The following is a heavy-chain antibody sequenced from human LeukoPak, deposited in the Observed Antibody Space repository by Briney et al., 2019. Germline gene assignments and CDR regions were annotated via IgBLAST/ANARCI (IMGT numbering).Heavy chain of an antibody. CDR3: ARHPASNGWLYYFDY. CDR1: GGSISRSTYY. D-gene: IGHD2-8*01. Sequence: RASETLSLTCTVSGGSISRSTYYWGWIRQPPGRGLEWIGSIYYSGLTYYNPSLKSRVTISVDTSKNQLSLKLSSVTAADTALYSCARHPASNGWLYYFDYWGQGTLVTVSS. V-gene: IGHV4-39*01. CDR2: IYYSGLT. J-gene: IGHJ4*02.